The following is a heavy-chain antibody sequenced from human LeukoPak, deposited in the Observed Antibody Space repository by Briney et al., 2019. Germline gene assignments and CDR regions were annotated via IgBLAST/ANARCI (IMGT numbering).Heavy chain of an antibody. CDR3: ARDQEDGSGSYYNYFDY. V-gene: IGHV1-2*02. D-gene: IGHD3-10*01. CDR2: INPNSGGT. J-gene: IGHJ4*02. CDR1: GYTFTGYY. Sequence: ASVKVSCKASGYTFTGYYMHWVRQAPGQGLEGMGWINPNSGGTNYAQKFQGRVTMTRDTSISTAYMELSRLRSDDTAVYYCARDQEDGSGSYYNYFDYWGQGTLVTVSS.